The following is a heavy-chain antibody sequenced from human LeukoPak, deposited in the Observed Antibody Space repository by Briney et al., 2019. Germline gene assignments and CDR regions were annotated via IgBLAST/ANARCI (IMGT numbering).Heavy chain of an antibody. J-gene: IGHJ4*02. D-gene: IGHD5-18*01. CDR1: GGTFSSYA. CDR2: IIPIFGTA. Sequence: ASVKVSCKASGGTFSSYAISWVRQAPGQGLEWMGGIIPIFGTANYAQKFQGRVTITADESTSTAYMELSSLRSEDTAAYYCARGMSGYSYGYDYWGQGTLVTVSS. CDR3: ARGMSGYSYGYDY. V-gene: IGHV1-69*13.